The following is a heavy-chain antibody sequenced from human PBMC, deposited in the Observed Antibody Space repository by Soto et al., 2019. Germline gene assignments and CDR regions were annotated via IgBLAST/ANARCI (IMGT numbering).Heavy chain of an antibody. J-gene: IGHJ6*02. D-gene: IGHD3-10*01. V-gene: IGHV3-11*04. Sequence: GGCLRLCCAASGLIFRDWFMSWIRQAPGKGLEWISYISSTSSTIYYADSVKGRFTISRDNAKNSLYLQMNSLRAEDTAVYYCATYYGSGSYFPDHYYYGMDVWGQGTTVTVS. CDR2: ISSTSSTI. CDR3: ATYYGSGSYFPDHYYYGMDV. CDR1: GLIFRDWF.